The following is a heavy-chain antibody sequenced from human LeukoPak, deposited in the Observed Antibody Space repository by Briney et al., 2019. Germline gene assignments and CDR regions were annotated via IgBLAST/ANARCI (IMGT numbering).Heavy chain of an antibody. CDR2: IGNAGDT. D-gene: IGHD6-25*01. J-gene: IGHJ6*02. CDR3: ARSIAAATSGNYGMDV. Sequence: GGSLRLSCAASGFTISTYDMHWVRQVRGKGLEWVSVIGNAGDTYYAGSVKGRFTISRENVKNSFYLQMNNLRGGDTAVYYCARSIAAATSGNYGMDVWGQGTTVTVSS. CDR1: GFTISTYD. V-gene: IGHV3-13*01.